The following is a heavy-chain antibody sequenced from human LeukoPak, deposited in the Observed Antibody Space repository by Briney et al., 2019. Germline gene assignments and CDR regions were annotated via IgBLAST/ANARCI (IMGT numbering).Heavy chain of an antibody. D-gene: IGHD2-15*01. CDR2: ISSSSSYI. V-gene: IGHV3-21*01. Sequence: GGSLRLSCAASGFTFSSYIMNWVRQAPGKGLEWVSYISSSSSYIYYADSVKGRFTISRDNAKNSLYLQMNSLRAEDTAVYYCARDSCSGGSCYSDPNAFDIWGQGTMVTVSS. J-gene: IGHJ3*02. CDR3: ARDSCSGGSCYSDPNAFDI. CDR1: GFTFSSYI.